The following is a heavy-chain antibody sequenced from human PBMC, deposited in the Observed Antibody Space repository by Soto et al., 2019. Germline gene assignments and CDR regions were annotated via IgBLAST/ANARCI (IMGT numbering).Heavy chain of an antibody. CDR3: AKDTYYYDSSGYYVFDY. V-gene: IGHV3-30*18. CDR1: GFTFSNYG. CDR2: ISYDGGNK. J-gene: IGHJ4*02. Sequence: GGSLRLSCADSGFTFSNYGMHWVRQAPGKGLEWVAAISYDGGNKFYADSVEGRFTISRDNSKSTVYLQMNSLRAEDTAIYYCAKDTYYYDSSGYYVFDYWGQGAVVTVPS. D-gene: IGHD3-22*01.